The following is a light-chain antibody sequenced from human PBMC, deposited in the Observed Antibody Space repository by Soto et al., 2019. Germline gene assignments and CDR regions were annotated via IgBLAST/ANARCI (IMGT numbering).Light chain of an antibody. Sequence: QSVLTQPASVSGSPGQSITISCTGTSSDVGGYNYVSWYQQHPDKAPKLMIYEVSNRPSGVSNRFSGSKSGHTASLTISGLQSEDEADYFCTSYTSDSTLDVFGTGTKLTVL. CDR1: SSDVGGYNY. CDR2: EVS. CDR3: TSYTSDSTLDV. J-gene: IGLJ1*01. V-gene: IGLV2-14*01.